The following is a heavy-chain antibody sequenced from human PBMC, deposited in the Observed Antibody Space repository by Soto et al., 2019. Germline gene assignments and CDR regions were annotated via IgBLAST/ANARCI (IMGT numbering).Heavy chain of an antibody. D-gene: IGHD3-10*01. CDR3: AREGREIWLEELGRFDL. V-gene: IGHV3-21*01. J-gene: IGHJ5*02. CDR2: ISSSSDYI. Sequence: PGGSLRLSCAASGFTFSNYTMSWVRQAPGKGLEWVSCISSSSDYIYYADSVKGRFTISRDNAKNSLYLQMNSLRADDTAVYYCAREGREIWLEELGRFDLWGQGTLVTVSS. CDR1: GFTFSNYT.